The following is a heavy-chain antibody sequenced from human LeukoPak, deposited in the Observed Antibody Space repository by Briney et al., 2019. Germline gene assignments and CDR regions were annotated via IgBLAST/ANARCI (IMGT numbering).Heavy chain of an antibody. D-gene: IGHD2-2*01. V-gene: IGHV3-74*01. J-gene: IGHJ4*02. Sequence: GGSLRLSCAASGFTFSSYWMHWVRQAPGKGLVWVSRINSDGSSTSYADSVKGRFTISRDNVKNTLYLQMNSLRAEDTAVYYCARDTYCSSTSCYGCEYWGQGTLVTVSS. CDR1: GFTFSSYW. CDR3: ARDTYCSSTSCYGCEY. CDR2: INSDGSST.